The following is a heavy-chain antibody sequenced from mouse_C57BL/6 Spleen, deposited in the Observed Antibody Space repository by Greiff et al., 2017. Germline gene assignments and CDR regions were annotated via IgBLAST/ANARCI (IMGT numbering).Heavy chain of an antibody. CDR2: IYPRSGNT. D-gene: IGHD3-2*02. V-gene: IGHV1-81*01. CDR3: ARGAQATN. J-gene: IGHJ2*01. CDR1: GYTFTSYG. Sequence: QVQLQQSGAELARPGASVKLSCKASGYTFTSYGISWVKQRTGQGLEWIGEIYPRSGNTYYNEKFKGKATLTADKSSSTAYMELRSLTSEDSAVYFCARGAQATNWGQGTTLTVSS.